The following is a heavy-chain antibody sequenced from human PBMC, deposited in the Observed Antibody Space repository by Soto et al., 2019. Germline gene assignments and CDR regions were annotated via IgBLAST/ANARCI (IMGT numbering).Heavy chain of an antibody. CDR3: ARGSWDDVTGHYYMDV. J-gene: IGHJ6*03. V-gene: IGHV6-1*01. D-gene: IGHD1-1*01. CDR2: TYYRSKWYI. CDR1: GDSVSRNSAA. Sequence: PSQILSLTCDISGDSVSRNSAAWNWIRKTPSRGLEWLGRTYYRSKWYINYAVSVKSRITVNPDTSKNQFSLQLNSVTPEDTAVYYCARGSWDDVTGHYYMDVWGKGTTVTVSS.